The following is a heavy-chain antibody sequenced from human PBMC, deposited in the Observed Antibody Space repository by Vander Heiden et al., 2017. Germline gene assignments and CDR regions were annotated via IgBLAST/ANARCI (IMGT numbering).Heavy chain of an antibody. CDR2: MSGSGGST. D-gene: IGHD3-10*01. V-gene: IGHV3-23*01. CDR1: GFTFSTYA. J-gene: IGHJ4*02. CDR3: AKDRWFGESHNRFDS. Sequence: EVQLLESGGGLVQPGGSLGLSCSASGFTFSTYAIGWVRPAPGKGLEWVSSMSGSGGSTYYADSVKGRFTISRDNSKNTLYLQMNSLRAEDTAVYYCAKDRWFGESHNRFDSWGQGTLVTVSP.